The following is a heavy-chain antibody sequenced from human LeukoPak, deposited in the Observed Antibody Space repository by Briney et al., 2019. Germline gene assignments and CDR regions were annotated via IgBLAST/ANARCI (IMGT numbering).Heavy chain of an antibody. CDR3: ARSSIAVAGDNWFDP. V-gene: IGHV4-39*07. Sequence: SETLSLTCTVSGGSISSSSYYWGWIRQPPGKGLEWIGSIYYSGSTYYNPSLKSRVTISVDTSKNQFSLKLSSVTAADTAVYYCARSSIAVAGDNWFDPWGQGTLVTVSS. J-gene: IGHJ5*02. D-gene: IGHD6-19*01. CDR2: IYYSGST. CDR1: GGSISSSSYY.